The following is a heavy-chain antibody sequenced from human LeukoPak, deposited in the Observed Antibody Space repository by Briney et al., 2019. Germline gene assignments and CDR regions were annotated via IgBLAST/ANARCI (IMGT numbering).Heavy chain of an antibody. V-gene: IGHV3-30-3*01. D-gene: IGHD3-22*01. CDR3: ASMSPPYSSGFDFQH. Sequence: GGSLRLSCAASGFTFSSYAMHWVRQAPGKGLEWVAVISYDGSNKYYADSVKGRFTISRDNSKNTLYLQMNSLRAEDTAVYYCASMSPPYSSGFDFQHWGQGALVTVSS. CDR1: GFTFSSYA. CDR2: ISYDGSNK. J-gene: IGHJ1*01.